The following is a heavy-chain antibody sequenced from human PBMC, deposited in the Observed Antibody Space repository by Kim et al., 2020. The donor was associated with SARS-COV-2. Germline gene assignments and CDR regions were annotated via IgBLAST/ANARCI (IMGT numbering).Heavy chain of an antibody. CDR3: AKAWGDGNNPGYFDY. D-gene: IGHD3-10*01. V-gene: IGHV3-30*18. CDR1: GFTFSNYA. J-gene: IGHJ4*02. Sequence: GGSLRLSCAASGFTFSNYAMHWVRQAPGKGLEWVAVISYDGSKKYYADSVKGRFTISRDNSKNTLYLQMNSLRTEDTAVYYCAKAWGDGNNPGYFDYWGQGTLVTVSS. CDR2: ISYDGSKK.